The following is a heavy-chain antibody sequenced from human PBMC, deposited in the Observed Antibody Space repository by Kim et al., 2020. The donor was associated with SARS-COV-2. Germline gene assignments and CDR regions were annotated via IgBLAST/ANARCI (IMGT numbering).Heavy chain of an antibody. V-gene: IGHV3-9*01. D-gene: IGHD3-10*01. Sequence: GGSLRLSCAASGFTFDDYAMHWVRQAPGKGLEWVSGISWDSGSIGYADSVKGRFTISRDNAKNSLYLQMNSLRAEDTALYYCAKGPHRGLYGSGNYFDYWGQGTLVTVSS. CDR2: ISWDSGSI. CDR1: GFTFDDYA. J-gene: IGHJ4*02. CDR3: AKGPHRGLYGSGNYFDY.